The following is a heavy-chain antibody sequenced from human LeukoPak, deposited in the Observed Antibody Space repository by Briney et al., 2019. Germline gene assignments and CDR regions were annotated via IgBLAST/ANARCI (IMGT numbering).Heavy chain of an antibody. J-gene: IGHJ5*02. Sequence: SETLSLTCTVSGGSISSYYWSWIRQPAGKGLEWIGRIYTSGSTNYNPSLKSRVTISVDTSKNQFSLKLSSVTAADTAVYYCARDMVWSGYHNWFDPWGQGTLVTVSS. CDR2: IYTSGST. CDR1: GGSISSYY. V-gene: IGHV4-4*07. CDR3: ARDMVWSGYHNWFDP. D-gene: IGHD3-3*01.